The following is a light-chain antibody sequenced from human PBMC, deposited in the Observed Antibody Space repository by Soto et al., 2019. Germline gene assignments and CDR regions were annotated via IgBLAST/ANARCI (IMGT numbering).Light chain of an antibody. V-gene: IGLV2-23*02. CDR2: EVS. CDR3: CSYAGSSTFPYV. Sequence: QSVLTQPASASGSPGQSITISCTGTSSDVGSYNLVSWYQQHPGKAPKVMIYEVSKRPSGVSNRFSGSKSGNTASLTISGLQAEDEADYYCCSYAGSSTFPYVFGTGTKVTVL. CDR1: SSDVGSYNL. J-gene: IGLJ1*01.